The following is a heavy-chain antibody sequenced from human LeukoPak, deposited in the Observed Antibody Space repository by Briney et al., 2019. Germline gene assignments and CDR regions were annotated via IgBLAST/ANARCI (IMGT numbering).Heavy chain of an antibody. V-gene: IGHV1-2*02. CDR1: GYTFTGCY. CDR3: ARAAPYYYDSSGDLDVNYVDY. CDR2: SNPISCDK. J-gene: IGHJ4*02. D-gene: IGHD3-22*01. Sequence: ASVKVSCKGSGYTFTGCYMHWVRQPPRQGREWMGWSNPISCDKNYAHKFQGRVTLTRETSLSTAYMERSRLRSDDTAVYYCARAAPYYYDSSGDLDVNYVDYWGERTLVTVSS.